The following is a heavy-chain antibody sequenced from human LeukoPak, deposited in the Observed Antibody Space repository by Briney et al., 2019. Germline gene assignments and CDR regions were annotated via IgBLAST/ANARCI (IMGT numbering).Heavy chain of an antibody. Sequence: GGSLRLSCAASGFTFSSYAMSWVRQAPGKGLEWVSAISGSGGSTYYADSVKGRFTISRDNSKNTLYLQMNSLRAEDTAVYYCAKDTYGTVTTPIDYWGQGTLVTVSS. V-gene: IGHV3-23*01. CDR3: AKDTYGTVTTPIDY. CDR2: ISGSGGST. CDR1: GFTFSSYA. J-gene: IGHJ4*02. D-gene: IGHD4-17*01.